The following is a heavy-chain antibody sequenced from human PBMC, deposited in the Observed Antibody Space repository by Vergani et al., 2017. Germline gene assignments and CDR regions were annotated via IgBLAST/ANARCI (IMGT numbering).Heavy chain of an antibody. J-gene: IGHJ4*02. D-gene: IGHD5-12*01. CDR3: ARMGRGYSGYDRGYFDY. CDR2: IIPIFGTA. CDR1: GGTFSSYA. V-gene: IGHV1-69*12. Sequence: QVQLVQSGAEVKKPGASVKVSCKASGGTFSSYAISWVRQAPGQGLEWMGGIIPIFGTANYAQKFQGRVTITADESTSTAYMELSSLRSEDTAVYYCARMGRGYSGYDRGYFDYWGQGTLVTVSS.